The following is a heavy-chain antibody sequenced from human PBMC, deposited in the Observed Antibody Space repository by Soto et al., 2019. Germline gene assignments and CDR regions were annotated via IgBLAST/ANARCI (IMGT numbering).Heavy chain of an antibody. CDR3: AKARVRIVGANSFDY. D-gene: IGHD1-26*01. CDR2: ISDDGDKR. V-gene: IGHV3-30*18. Sequence: SLRLSCVGSGFTFSNYGMHWVRQPPGKGLEWVALISDDGDKRYYADSVRGRLIISRDNSKDTLYLQMNSLGPDDTAAYFCAKARVRIVGANSFDYWGQGTPVTVSS. J-gene: IGHJ4*02. CDR1: GFTFSNYG.